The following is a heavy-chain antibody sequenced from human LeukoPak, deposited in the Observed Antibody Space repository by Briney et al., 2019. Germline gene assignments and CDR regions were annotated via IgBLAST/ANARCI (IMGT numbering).Heavy chain of an antibody. D-gene: IGHD6-13*01. V-gene: IGHV4-4*07. CDR3: ARGSSSIYFDY. J-gene: IGHJ4*02. Sequence: SETLSLTCTVSGGSISSYYGSWIRQPAGKGLEWIGRIYTSGSTNYNPSLKSRVTIPVDKSKNQLSLKLSSVTAADTAVYDCARGSSSIYFDYWGQGTLVTVSS. CDR1: GGSISSYY. CDR2: IYTSGST.